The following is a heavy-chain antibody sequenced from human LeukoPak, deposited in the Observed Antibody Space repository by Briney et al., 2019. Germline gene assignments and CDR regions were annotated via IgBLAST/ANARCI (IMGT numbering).Heavy chain of an antibody. CDR3: TRDKDDCSGGSCYGRWFDP. D-gene: IGHD2-15*01. V-gene: IGHV4-61*01. J-gene: IGHJ5*02. Sequence: SETLSLTCTVSGGSVSSGSYYWSWIRQPPGKGLEWIGYIYYSGSTNYNPSLKSRVTISVDTSKNQFSLKLSSVTAADTAVYYCTRDKDDCSGGSCYGRWFDPWGQGTLVTVSS. CDR2: IYYSGST. CDR1: GGSVSSGSYY.